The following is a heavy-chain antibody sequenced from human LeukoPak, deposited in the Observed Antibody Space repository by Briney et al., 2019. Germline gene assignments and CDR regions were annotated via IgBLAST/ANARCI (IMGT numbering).Heavy chain of an antibody. Sequence: SETLSLTCAVYGGSFIGHYWTWIRQPPGKGLEWIGEINHSGSTTYNPSLNNRVTISVDTSKNQFSLKLTSVTAADTAVYYCARPRYGSGSLDSWGQGTQVAVSS. D-gene: IGHD3-10*01. CDR3: ARPRYGSGSLDS. J-gene: IGHJ4*02. CDR1: GGSFIGHY. V-gene: IGHV4-34*01. CDR2: INHSGST.